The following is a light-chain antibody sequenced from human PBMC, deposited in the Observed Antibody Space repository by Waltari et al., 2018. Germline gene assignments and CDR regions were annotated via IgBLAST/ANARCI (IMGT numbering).Light chain of an antibody. CDR2: AAP. CDR3: QQVNSYPLT. CDR1: QGISSY. J-gene: IGKJ4*01. Sequence: DIQLTQSPSFLSASAGDRVTITCRASQGISSYLVWYQQKPGEAPKLLIHAAPSLQSGVPSRVSGSGSGTEFTLTISSLQPEDFATYYCQQVNSYPLTFGGGTKVEIK. V-gene: IGKV1-9*01.